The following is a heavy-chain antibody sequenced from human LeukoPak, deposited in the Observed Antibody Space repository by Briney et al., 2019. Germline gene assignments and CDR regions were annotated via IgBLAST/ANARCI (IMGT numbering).Heavy chain of an antibody. V-gene: IGHV4-34*01. Sequence: PSETLSLTCAVYGGSFSGYYWSWIRQPPGKGLEWIGEINHGGSTNYNPSLKSRVTISVDTSKNQFSLKLSSVTAADTAVYYCARGGRIIVGATRWFDPWGQGTLVTVSS. D-gene: IGHD1-26*01. CDR2: INHGGST. J-gene: IGHJ5*02. CDR3: ARGGRIIVGATRWFDP. CDR1: GGSFSGYY.